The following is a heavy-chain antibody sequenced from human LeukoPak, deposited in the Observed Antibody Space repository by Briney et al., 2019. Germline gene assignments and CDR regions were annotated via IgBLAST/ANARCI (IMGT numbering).Heavy chain of an antibody. V-gene: IGHV3-7*01. CDR2: IKQDGSEK. CDR1: GFTFSSYS. D-gene: IGHD1-26*01. CDR3: ARENSGTFSIDY. J-gene: IGHJ4*02. Sequence: GGSLRLSCAASGFTFSSYSMNWVRQAPGKGLEWVANIKQDGSEKYYVDSVKGRFTISRDNAKNSLYLQMSSLRAEDTAVYYCARENSGTFSIDYWGQGTLVTVSS.